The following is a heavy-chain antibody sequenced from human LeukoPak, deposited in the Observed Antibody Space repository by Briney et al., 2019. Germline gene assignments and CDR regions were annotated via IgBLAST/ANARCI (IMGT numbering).Heavy chain of an antibody. D-gene: IGHD4-23*01. Sequence: GGSLRLSCAASGFTFSSYGMSWVRQAPGKGLEWVSAISDSGGDTFYADSVKGRFTISRDNSRNTLYLQMNGLRVEDTAVYYRAKRSDYGGNWNYFDYWGQGTLVTVSS. CDR1: GFTFSSYG. CDR3: AKRSDYGGNWNYFDY. V-gene: IGHV3-23*01. CDR2: ISDSGGDT. J-gene: IGHJ4*02.